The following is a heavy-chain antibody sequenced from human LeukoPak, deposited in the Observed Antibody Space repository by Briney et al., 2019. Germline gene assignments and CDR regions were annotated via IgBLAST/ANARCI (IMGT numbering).Heavy chain of an antibody. V-gene: IGHV3-30-3*01. CDR3: ARDGDYGDLYYYYGMDV. D-gene: IGHD4-17*01. Sequence: GGSLRLSCAASGFTFSSYAMHWVRQAPGKGLEWVAVISYDGSNKYYADSVKGRFTISRDNSKNTLYLQMNSLRAEDTAVYYCARDGDYGDLYYYYGMDVWGQGTTVIVSS. CDR2: ISYDGSNK. J-gene: IGHJ6*02. CDR1: GFTFSSYA.